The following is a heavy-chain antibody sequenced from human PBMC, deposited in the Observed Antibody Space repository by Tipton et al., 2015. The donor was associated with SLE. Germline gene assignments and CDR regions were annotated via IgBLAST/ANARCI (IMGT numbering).Heavy chain of an antibody. CDR2: IKSKTDGETT. D-gene: IGHD1-26*01. Sequence: SLRLSCVVSAFTFSNYEMNWVRQAPGKGLEWVGRIKSKTDGETTDYAAPVKGRFTISRDDSKNTLYLQMNSLKTDDTAVYYCTTARGVGATTDYWGQGTLVTVSS. V-gene: IGHV3-15*01. CDR3: TTARGVGATTDY. J-gene: IGHJ4*02. CDR1: AFTFSNYE.